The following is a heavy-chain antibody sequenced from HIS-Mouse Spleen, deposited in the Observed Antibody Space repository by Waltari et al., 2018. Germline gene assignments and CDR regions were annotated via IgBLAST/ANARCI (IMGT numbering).Heavy chain of an antibody. D-gene: IGHD6-13*01. CDR1: GGPISSSSYS. V-gene: IGHV4-39*07. Sequence: QLQLQESGPGLVKPSETLSLTCTVSGGPISSSSYSWDRIRQPPGKGLEWIGSIYYSGSTYYNPSLKSRVTISVDTSKNQFSLKLSSVTAADTAVYYCAREIPYSSSWYDWYFDLWGRGTLVTVSS. CDR2: IYYSGST. CDR3: AREIPYSSSWYDWYFDL. J-gene: IGHJ2*01.